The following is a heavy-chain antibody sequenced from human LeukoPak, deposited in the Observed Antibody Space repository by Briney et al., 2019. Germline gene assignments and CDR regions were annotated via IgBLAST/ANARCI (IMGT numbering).Heavy chain of an antibody. CDR1: GGSISSYY. D-gene: IGHD2-2*01. CDR2: IYTSGST. CDR3: ARNAFHCSSTSCYDY. J-gene: IGHJ4*02. Sequence: SETLSLTCTVSGGSISSYYWSWIQQPAGKGLEWIGRIYTSGSTNYNPSLKSRVTMSVDTSKNQFSLKLSSVTAADTAVYYCARNAFHCSSTSCYDYWGQGTLVTVSS. V-gene: IGHV4-4*07.